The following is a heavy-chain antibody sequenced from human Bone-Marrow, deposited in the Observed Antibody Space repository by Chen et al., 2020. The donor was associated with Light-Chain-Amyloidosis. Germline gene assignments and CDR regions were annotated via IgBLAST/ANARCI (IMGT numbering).Heavy chain of an antibody. CDR3: ARRRDGYNFDY. D-gene: IGHD5-12*01. CDR1: WGTFPNYW. J-gene: IGHJ4*02. V-gene: IGHV5-51*01. Sequence: GSWGTFPNYWIGWVRQMPGKGLEWMGVIYPDDSDARYSPSFEGQVTISADKSITTAYLQWRSLKASDTAMYYCARRRDGYNFDYWGQGTLVTVSS. CDR2: IYPDDSDA.